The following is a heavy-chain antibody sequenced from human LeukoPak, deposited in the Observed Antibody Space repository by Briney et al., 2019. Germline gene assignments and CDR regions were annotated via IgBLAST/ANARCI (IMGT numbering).Heavy chain of an antibody. D-gene: IGHD3-10*01. Sequence: SETLSLTCAVYGGSFSGYYWSWIRQPPGKGLEWIGEINHSGSTNYNPSLKSRVTISVDTSKNQFSLKLSSVTAADTAVYYCARVEVDYYGSGSYYNWFDPWGQGTLVTVSS. V-gene: IGHV4-34*01. CDR3: ARVEVDYYGSGSYYNWFDP. J-gene: IGHJ5*02. CDR1: GGSFSGYY. CDR2: INHSGST.